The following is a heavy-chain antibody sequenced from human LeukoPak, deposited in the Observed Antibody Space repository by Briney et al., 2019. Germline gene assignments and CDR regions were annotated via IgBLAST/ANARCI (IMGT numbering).Heavy chain of an antibody. D-gene: IGHD5-24*01. J-gene: IGHJ4*02. CDR3: AKDVGWRWLQSDFDY. CDR1: GFTFSSYG. V-gene: IGHV3-30*18. Sequence: GGSLRLSCAASGFTFSSYGMHWVRQAPGKGLEWVAVISYDGSNKYYADSVKGRFTISRDNSKNTLYLQMNSLRAEDTAVYYCAKDVGWRWLQSDFDYWGQGTLVTVSS. CDR2: ISYDGSNK.